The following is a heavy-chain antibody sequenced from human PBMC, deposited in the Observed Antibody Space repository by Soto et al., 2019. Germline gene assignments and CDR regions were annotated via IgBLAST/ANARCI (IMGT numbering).Heavy chain of an antibody. V-gene: IGHV3-33*01. D-gene: IGHD5-18*01. CDR3: ARSDLGYSYGKYYFDY. J-gene: IGHJ4*02. Sequence: QVQLVESGGGVVQPGRSLRLSCAASGFTFSSYGMHWVRQAPGKGLEWVAVIWYDGSNKYYADSVKGRFTISRDNSKNTLYLQMNSLRAEDTAVYYCARSDLGYSYGKYYFDYWRQGTLVTVSS. CDR1: GFTFSSYG. CDR2: IWYDGSNK.